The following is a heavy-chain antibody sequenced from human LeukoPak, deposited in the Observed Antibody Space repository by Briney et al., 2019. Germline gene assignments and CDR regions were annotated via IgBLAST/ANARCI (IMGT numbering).Heavy chain of an antibody. D-gene: IGHD4/OR15-4a*01. CDR2: IYYSGST. V-gene: IGHV4-59*01. CDR1: GGSISSYY. Sequence: NSSETLSLTCTVSGGSISSYYWTSIRQPPGKGLGWIGYIYYSGSTTYNASLKSRDTLSLDTSKNQFSLKLSSVTAADTAVYYCARVMEGDYGAMDVWGQGTTVTVFS. J-gene: IGHJ6*02. CDR3: ARVMEGDYGAMDV.